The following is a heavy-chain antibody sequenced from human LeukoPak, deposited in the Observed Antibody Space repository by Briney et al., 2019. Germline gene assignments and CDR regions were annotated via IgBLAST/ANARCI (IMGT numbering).Heavy chain of an antibody. CDR3: AREYSSSWRPFDY. Sequence: SETLSLTCAVYGGSFSGYYWSWIRQPPGKGLEWIGEINHSGSTNYNPSLKSRVTISVDTSKNQFSLKLSSVTAADTAVYYCAREYSSSWRPFDYWGQGTLVTVSS. D-gene: IGHD6-13*01. CDR1: GGSFSGYY. CDR2: INHSGST. V-gene: IGHV4-34*01. J-gene: IGHJ4*02.